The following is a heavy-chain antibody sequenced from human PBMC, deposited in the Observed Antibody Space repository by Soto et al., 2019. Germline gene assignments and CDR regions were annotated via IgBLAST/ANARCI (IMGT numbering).Heavy chain of an antibody. CDR3: ARIPHDSTGYYSPY. V-gene: IGHV2-26*01. D-gene: IGHD3-22*01. J-gene: IGHJ4*01. CDR1: GFSLRNSRMG. Sequence: SGPTLVNPTETLTLTCTVSGFSLRNSRMGVSWIRQPPGKALEWLAHTFSIDEKSYSPSLKSRITICKDTSKSQVVLTMTNMDPVDTATYYCARIPHDSTGYYSPYWGHGHLVTVSS. CDR2: TFSIDEK.